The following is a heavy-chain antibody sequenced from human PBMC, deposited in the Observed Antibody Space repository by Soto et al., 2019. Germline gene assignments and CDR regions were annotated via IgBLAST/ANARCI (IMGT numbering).Heavy chain of an antibody. Sequence: ASVKVSCKASGYTFTSYAMHWVRQAPGQRLKWKGWINAGNGNTKYSQKFQGRVTITRDTSASTAYKELSSLRSEDTAVYYCARGSGPMIEWHWGQGTLVTVSS. D-gene: IGHD3-22*01. V-gene: IGHV1-3*01. CDR1: GYTFTSYA. J-gene: IGHJ4*02. CDR2: INAGNGNT. CDR3: ARGSGPMIEWH.